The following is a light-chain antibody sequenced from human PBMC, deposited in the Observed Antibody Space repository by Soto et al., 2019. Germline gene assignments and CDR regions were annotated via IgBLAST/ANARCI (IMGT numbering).Light chain of an antibody. CDR1: QSMNSW. J-gene: IGKJ1*01. CDR2: DAS. Sequence: DIQLTQSPSTLSASVGDRVTITCRASQSMNSWLAWYQQKPGEAPKVLIYDASSLGNGVPSRFSGSGSGTEFTLTIGSLQPEDFATYYCLRYNAFPQAFGQGTKVEI. V-gene: IGKV1-5*01. CDR3: LRYNAFPQA.